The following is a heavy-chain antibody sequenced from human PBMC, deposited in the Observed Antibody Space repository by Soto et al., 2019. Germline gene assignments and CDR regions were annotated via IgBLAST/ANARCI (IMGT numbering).Heavy chain of an antibody. V-gene: IGHV3-43D*04. Sequence: VGSLRLSCAASGFTFDAYAMHWVRQAPGKGLEWVSVISWDGGTAFYADSVKGRFTVSRDNSKNSLYLQMNSLRVDDSALYYCARDAPRYCSSSSCSTGFDPWGQGTLVTVSS. D-gene: IGHD2-15*01. CDR2: ISWDGGTA. J-gene: IGHJ5*02. CDR1: GFTFDAYA. CDR3: ARDAPRYCSSSSCSTGFDP.